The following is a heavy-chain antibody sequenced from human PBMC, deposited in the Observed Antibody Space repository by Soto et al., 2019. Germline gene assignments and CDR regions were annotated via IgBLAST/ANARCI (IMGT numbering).Heavy chain of an antibody. Sequence: QVQVVESGGGVVHPGRSLRLSCAASGFRFSSYAMQWVRQTPGKGLEWVAVISYDGVNTYYADSVKGRFTISRDSSKNTIYMHMNSLRNEDTAVYYCAIAPPRGIEAPGTWRSGMDVWGQGTTVTVSS. J-gene: IGHJ6*02. CDR1: GFRFSSYA. CDR3: AIAPPRGIEAPGTWRSGMDV. V-gene: IGHV3-30-3*01. D-gene: IGHD6-13*01. CDR2: ISYDGVNT.